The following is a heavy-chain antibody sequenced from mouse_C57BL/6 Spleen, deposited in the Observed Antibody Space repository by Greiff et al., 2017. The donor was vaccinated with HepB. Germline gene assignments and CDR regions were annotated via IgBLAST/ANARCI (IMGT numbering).Heavy chain of an antibody. Sequence: EVQRVESGGGLVKPGGSLKLSCAASGFTFSDYGMHWVRQAPEKGLEWVAYISSGSSTIYYADTVKGRFTISRDNAKNTLFLQMTSLRSEDTAMYYCARPLLGHWYFDVWGTGTTVTVSS. CDR1: GFTFSDYG. CDR3: ARPLLGHWYFDV. D-gene: IGHD4-1*01. V-gene: IGHV5-17*01. J-gene: IGHJ1*03. CDR2: ISSGSSTI.